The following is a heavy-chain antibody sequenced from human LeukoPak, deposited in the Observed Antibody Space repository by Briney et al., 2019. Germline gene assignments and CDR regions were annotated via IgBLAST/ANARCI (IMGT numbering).Heavy chain of an antibody. CDR2: INTNTGNP. Sequence: GASVKVSCKASGGTFSSYAISWVRQAPGQGREWMGWINTNTGNPTYAQGFTGRFVFSLDTSVSTAYLQISSLKAEDTAVYYCARDGPGGYGGNSIKYYYYYYYMDVWGKGTTVTVSS. D-gene: IGHD4-23*01. CDR1: GGTFSSYA. CDR3: ARDGPGGYGGNSIKYYYYYYYMDV. V-gene: IGHV7-4-1*02. J-gene: IGHJ6*03.